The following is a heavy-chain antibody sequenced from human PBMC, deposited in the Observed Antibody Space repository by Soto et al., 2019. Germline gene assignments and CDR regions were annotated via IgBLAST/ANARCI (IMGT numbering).Heavy chain of an antibody. CDR2: TRNKAISHNT. J-gene: IGHJ4*02. CDR3: ARATTVTDY. V-gene: IGHV3-72*01. CDR1: GFTFSDHY. D-gene: IGHD4-17*01. Sequence: GGSLRLSCAASGFTFSDHYMDWVRQAPGKGLEWVGRTRNKAISHNTEYAASVKGRITISRDESKNSLYLHMNSLKVEDTAVYYCARATTVTDYWGQGALVTVSS.